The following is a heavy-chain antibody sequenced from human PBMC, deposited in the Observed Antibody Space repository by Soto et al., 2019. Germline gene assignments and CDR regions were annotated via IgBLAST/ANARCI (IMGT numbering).Heavy chain of an antibody. CDR3: ARAATLWFGGSDY. J-gene: IGHJ4*02. CDR1: GFTFSSYF. CDR2: ISTSSSYI. Sequence: EVQLVESGGGLVKPGGSLRLSCAASGFTFSSYFMNWVRQAPGKGLEWVSSISTSSSYIYYAYSVKGRLTISRDNAKNSLYLQMNSLRAADTAVYYCARAATLWFGGSDYWGQGTLVTVSS. V-gene: IGHV3-21*01. D-gene: IGHD3-10*01.